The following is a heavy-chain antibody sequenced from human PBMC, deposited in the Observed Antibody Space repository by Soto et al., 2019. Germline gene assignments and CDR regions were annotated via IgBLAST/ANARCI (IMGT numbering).Heavy chain of an antibody. CDR1: GGSISSYY. J-gene: IGHJ4*02. CDR3: ARDRQFTGATQHD. V-gene: IGHV4-59*01. D-gene: IGHD1-26*01. CDR2: IYYSGST. Sequence: QVQLQESGPGLVKPSETLSLNCTVSGGSISSYYWSWIRQPPGKGLEWIGYIYYSGSTNYNPSLKSRVTISVDTSKNQFSLKLSSVTAADTAVYYCARDRQFTGATQHDWGQGTLVTVSS.